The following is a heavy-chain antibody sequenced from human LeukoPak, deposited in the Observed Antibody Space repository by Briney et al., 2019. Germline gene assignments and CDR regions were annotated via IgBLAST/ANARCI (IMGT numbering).Heavy chain of an antibody. CDR2: IYPYTGAT. J-gene: IGHJ4*02. CDR3: ARDGPAQMVDFDY. CDR1: GYTFSGTGWY. Sequence: DSVKVSCKASGYTFSGTGWYLYGLRQAPGQGVECMGWIYPYTGATHYAQKFQGRVAMTRDTSISTAYMELSSLRPDDTAVYYCARDGPAQMVDFDYWGQGTLVTVSS. V-gene: IGHV1-2*02. D-gene: IGHD3-10*01.